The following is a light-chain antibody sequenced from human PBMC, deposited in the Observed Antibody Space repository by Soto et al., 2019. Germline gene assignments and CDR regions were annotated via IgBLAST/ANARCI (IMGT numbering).Light chain of an antibody. Sequence: EVLMTQSPATLSVSPAERATLSCRASQSVSSNLAWYQQKPGQAPRLLIYGASTRATGIPARFSGSGSGTEFTLTISSLQSEDFAVYYCQQYNNWPPWTFGQGT. CDR2: GAS. CDR1: QSVSSN. V-gene: IGKV3-15*01. CDR3: QQYNNWPPWT. J-gene: IGKJ1*01.